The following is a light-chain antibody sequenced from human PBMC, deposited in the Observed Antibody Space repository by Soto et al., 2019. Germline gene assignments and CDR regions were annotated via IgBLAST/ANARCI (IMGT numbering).Light chain of an antibody. CDR1: SGHSNYA. V-gene: IGLV4-69*01. J-gene: IGLJ2*01. CDR2: LNRDGSH. CDR3: QTWGTGIVI. Sequence: QLVLTQSPSASASLGASVKLTCTLSSGHSNYAIAWHQQQPEKGPRYLMQLNRDGSHSKGDGIPNRFSGSSSGAERYLTISSLQSEDEADYYCQTWGTGIVIFGGGTQLTVL.